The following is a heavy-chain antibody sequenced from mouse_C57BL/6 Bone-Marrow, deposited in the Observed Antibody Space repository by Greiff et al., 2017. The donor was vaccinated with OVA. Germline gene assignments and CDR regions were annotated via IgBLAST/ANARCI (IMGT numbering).Heavy chain of an antibody. Sequence: EVQRVESGGGLVKPGGSLKLSCAASGFTFSSYAMSWVRQTPEKRLEWVATISDGGSYTYYPDNVKGRFTISRDNAKNNLYLQMSHLKSEDTAMYYCARNYSNYPFYYAMDYWGQGTSVTVSS. CDR2: ISDGGSYT. D-gene: IGHD2-5*01. CDR3: ARNYSNYPFYYAMDY. J-gene: IGHJ4*01. V-gene: IGHV5-4*01. CDR1: GFTFSSYA.